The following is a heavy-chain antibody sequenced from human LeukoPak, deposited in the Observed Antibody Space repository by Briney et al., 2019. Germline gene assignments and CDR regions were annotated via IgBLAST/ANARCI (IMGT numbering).Heavy chain of an antibody. CDR2: INHSGST. CDR3: ARASAYSSSSGVNY. Sequence: GSLRLSCAASGFTFSSYSMNWVRQAPGKGLEWIGDINHSGSTNYNPSLKSRVTISVDTSKNQFSLRLSSVTAADTAVYFCARASAYSSSSGVNYWGQGTLVTVSS. J-gene: IGHJ4*02. CDR1: GFTFSSYS. V-gene: IGHV4-34*01. D-gene: IGHD6-6*01.